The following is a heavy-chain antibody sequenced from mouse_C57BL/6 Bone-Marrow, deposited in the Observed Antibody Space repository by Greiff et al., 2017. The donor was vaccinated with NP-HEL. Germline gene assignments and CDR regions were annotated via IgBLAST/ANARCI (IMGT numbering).Heavy chain of an antibody. V-gene: IGHV14-4*01. CDR3: TFDGYYEAWFAY. CDR1: GFNIKDDY. J-gene: IGHJ3*01. Sequence: VQLKQSGAELVRPGASVKLSCTASGFNIKDDYMHWVKQRPEQGLEWIGWIDPENGDTEYASKFQGKATITADTSSNPAYLQLSSLTSEDTAVYYCTFDGYYEAWFAYWGQGTLVTVSA. D-gene: IGHD2-3*01. CDR2: IDPENGDT.